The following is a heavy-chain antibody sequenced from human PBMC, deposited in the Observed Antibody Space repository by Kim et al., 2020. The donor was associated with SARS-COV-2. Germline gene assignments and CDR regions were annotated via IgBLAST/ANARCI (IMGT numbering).Heavy chain of an antibody. CDR3: TTSRYYYDSSGAGYFDY. J-gene: IGHJ4*02. V-gene: IGHV3-15*01. D-gene: IGHD3-22*01. Sequence: VKGRFTISRDDSKNTLYLQMNSLKTEDTAVYYCTTSRYYYDSSGAGYFDYWGQGTLVTVSS.